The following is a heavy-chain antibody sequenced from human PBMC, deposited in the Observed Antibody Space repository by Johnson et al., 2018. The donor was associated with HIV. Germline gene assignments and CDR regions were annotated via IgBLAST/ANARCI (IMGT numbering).Heavy chain of an antibody. CDR1: GFTFSSYD. CDR3: AKTRTTVTTIDAFDI. J-gene: IGHJ3*02. D-gene: IGHD4-17*01. V-gene: IGHV3-30*18. Sequence: QMLLVESGGGLVQPGGSLRLSCAASGFTFSSYDMHWVRQAPGKGLEWVAVISYDGSNKYYADSVKGRFTISRDNSKNTLYLQMNSLRAEDTAVYYCAKTRTTVTTIDAFDIWGQGTMVTVSS. CDR2: ISYDGSNK.